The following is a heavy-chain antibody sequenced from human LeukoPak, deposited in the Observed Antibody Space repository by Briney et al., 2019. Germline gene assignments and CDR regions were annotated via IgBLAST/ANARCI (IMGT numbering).Heavy chain of an antibody. J-gene: IGHJ4*02. Sequence: GGSLRLSCAASEFTFSDYYMSWIRQAPGKGLEWVSYISSSSSYTNYADSVKGRFTISRDNAKNSLYLQMNSLRAEDTAVYYCAKAVGNGWWVFDYWGQGTLVTVSS. V-gene: IGHV3-11*05. CDR2: ISSSSSYT. CDR3: AKAVGNGWWVFDY. CDR1: EFTFSDYY. D-gene: IGHD6-19*01.